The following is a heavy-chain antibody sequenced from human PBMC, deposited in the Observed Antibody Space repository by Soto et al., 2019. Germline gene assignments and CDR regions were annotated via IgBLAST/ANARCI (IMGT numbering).Heavy chain of an antibody. CDR1: GGPISSSNW. D-gene: IGHD3-10*01. CDR2: IYHSGST. J-gene: IGHJ5*02. V-gene: IGHV4-4*02. Sequence: PSETLSLTCAVSGGPISSSNWWSWVRQPPGKGLEWIGEIYHSGSTNYNPSLKSRVTISVDKSKNQFSLKLSSVTAADTAVYYCARDAITMVRGVIKNWFDPWGQGTLVTVSS. CDR3: ARDAITMVRGVIKNWFDP.